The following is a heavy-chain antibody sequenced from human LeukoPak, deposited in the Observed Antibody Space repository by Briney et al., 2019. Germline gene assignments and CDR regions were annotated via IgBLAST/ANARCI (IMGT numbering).Heavy chain of an antibody. CDR3: ARGLLLTAFYGSTTNWFDP. D-gene: IGHD1-26*01. Sequence: KPSETLSLTCAVSGGSFSGYHCSWIRQTPGKGLEWIGEVSQSGGASYNPSLRSRVTISVETSKNHFSLKLTSATAADTAMYYCARGLLLTAFYGSTTNWFDPWGQGTLVTVSS. CDR2: VSQSGGA. J-gene: IGHJ5*02. V-gene: IGHV4-34*01. CDR1: GGSFSGYH.